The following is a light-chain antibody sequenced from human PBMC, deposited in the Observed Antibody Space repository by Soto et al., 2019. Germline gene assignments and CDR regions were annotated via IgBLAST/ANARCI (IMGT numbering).Light chain of an antibody. J-gene: IGLJ2*01. V-gene: IGLV2-14*01. CDR1: SSDVGGHNY. CDR3: SSFTSSTTLVV. CDR2: EVN. Sequence: QSALTQPASVSGSPGQSITISCTGTSSDVGGHNYVSWYQQHPGKAPKHMIYEVNNRPSGVSDRFSGSKAGNTASLTISGLQAEDEADYYCSSFTSSTTLVVFGGGTKLTVL.